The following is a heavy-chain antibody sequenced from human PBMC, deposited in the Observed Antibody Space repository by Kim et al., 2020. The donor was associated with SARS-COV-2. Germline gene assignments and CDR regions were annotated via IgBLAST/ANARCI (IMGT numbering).Heavy chain of an antibody. J-gene: IGHJ2*01. CDR3: ATARVLSFGDGGHALEYYFDL. Sequence: SVKVSCKASGGTFTIHAISWVRQAPGQGLEWMGQIIPMFGTANYAQKFQGRVTMTADESTSTVYMELSGLRSEDTAVYYCATARVLSFGDGGHALEYYFDLWGRGTLVTVSS. V-gene: IGHV1-69*13. D-gene: IGHD3-10*01. CDR1: GGTFTIHA. CDR2: IIPMFGTA.